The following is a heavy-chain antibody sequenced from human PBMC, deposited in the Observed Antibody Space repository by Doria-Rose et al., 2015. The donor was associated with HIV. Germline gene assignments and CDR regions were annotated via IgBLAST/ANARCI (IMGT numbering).Heavy chain of an antibody. CDR3: ARNLLEYYYDSSGFDF. Sequence: LVQPGGSLRLSCAASGFTFGSYWMSWVRQAPGKGLEWVANTRQDGSEKYYVDSVKGRFTISRDNAKNSLNLQMNSLRAEDTAVYYCARNLLEYYYDSSGFDFWGQGTLVTVSS. J-gene: IGHJ4*02. D-gene: IGHD3-22*01. V-gene: IGHV3-7*01. CDR1: GFTFGSYW. CDR2: TRQDGSEK.